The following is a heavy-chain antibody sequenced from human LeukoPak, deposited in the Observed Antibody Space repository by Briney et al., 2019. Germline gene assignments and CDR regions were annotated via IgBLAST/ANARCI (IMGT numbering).Heavy chain of an antibody. CDR3: ARSGGSDVFDY. CDR2: ISSSSSYI. J-gene: IGHJ4*02. CDR1: GFNFSSHS. D-gene: IGHD2-15*01. V-gene: IGHV3-21*01. Sequence: GGSLRLSCAASGFNFSSHSMNSVRQAPGKGLEWDSSISSSSSYIYYADSVKGRFTISRDNAKNSLYLQMNSLRAEDTAVYYCARSGGSDVFDYWGQGTLVTVSS.